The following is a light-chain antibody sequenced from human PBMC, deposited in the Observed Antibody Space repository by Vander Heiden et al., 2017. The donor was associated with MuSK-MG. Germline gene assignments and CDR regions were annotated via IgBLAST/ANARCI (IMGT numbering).Light chain of an antibody. J-gene: IGKJ3*01. CDR3: QQSGSSAPGFT. V-gene: IGKV1-39*01. Sequence: DIQMTQSPSSLSASVGDRVTITCRASQSIRSYLNWYQQKPGKAPNLLISAASTLQRGVQSRFTGSQSGTDFTLTIKSRQPEDFATYYCQQSGSSAPGFTFGPGTKVEIK. CDR1: QSIRSY. CDR2: AAS.